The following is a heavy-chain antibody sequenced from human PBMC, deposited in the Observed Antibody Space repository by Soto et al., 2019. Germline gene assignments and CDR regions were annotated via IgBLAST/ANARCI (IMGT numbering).Heavy chain of an antibody. Sequence: PAGSLRLSCAVSGFTFSSYAMSWVRQAPGKGLEWVSAISGSGGSTYYADSVKGRFTISRDKSKNTLYLQMNSLRAEDTAVYDCAEATSSGWTNHYYSPYGMDVWGRGTMVTVYS. D-gene: IGHD6-19*01. CDR2: ISGSGGST. J-gene: IGHJ6*02. CDR1: GFTFSSYA. V-gene: IGHV3-23*01. CDR3: AEATSSGWTNHYYSPYGMDV.